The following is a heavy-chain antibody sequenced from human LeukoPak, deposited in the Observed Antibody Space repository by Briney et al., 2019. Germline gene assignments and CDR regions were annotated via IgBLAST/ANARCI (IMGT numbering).Heavy chain of an antibody. CDR2: ISCRGGST. Sequence: GGSLRLSCAASGFTFSSYAMSWVRQAPGKGLEWVSAISCRGGSTYYADSVKGRFTISRDNSKNTLYLQMNSLRAEDTAVYYCAKAPRYYDFWSGYSTGYYYYYMDVWGKGTTVTVSS. J-gene: IGHJ6*03. D-gene: IGHD3-3*01. CDR1: GFTFSSYA. CDR3: AKAPRYYDFWSGYSTGYYYYYMDV. V-gene: IGHV3-23*01.